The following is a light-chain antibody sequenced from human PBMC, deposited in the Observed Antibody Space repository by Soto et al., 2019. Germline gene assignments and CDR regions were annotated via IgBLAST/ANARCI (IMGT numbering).Light chain of an antibody. CDR3: LQAYNYPLS. J-gene: IGKJ1*01. CDR1: QGISSY. Sequence: AIRMTQSPSSFSASTVDRVTITCLASQGISSYLAWYQQKPWKAPKLLIYAASTLQSGVPSRFSGSGSGTEFTLTISSLQPDDFATYYCLQAYNYPLSFGQGTKVDIK. V-gene: IGKV1-8*01. CDR2: AAS.